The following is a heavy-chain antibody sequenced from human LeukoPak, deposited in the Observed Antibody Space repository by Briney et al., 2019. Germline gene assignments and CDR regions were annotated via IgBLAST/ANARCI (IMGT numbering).Heavy chain of an antibody. V-gene: IGHV3-74*01. CDR2: TYRDGSNT. J-gene: IGHJ4*02. CDR3: AREFVTDTAEYYFDY. D-gene: IGHD2-21*02. CDR1: GFTFSNYW. Sequence: GGSLRLSCAASGFTFSNYWMHWVRQVPGKGLVWVSRTYRDGSNTDYADSVKGRFIISRDNVKNTLYLQMNSLRADDTAVYYCAREFVTDTAEYYFDYWGQGTLVTVSS.